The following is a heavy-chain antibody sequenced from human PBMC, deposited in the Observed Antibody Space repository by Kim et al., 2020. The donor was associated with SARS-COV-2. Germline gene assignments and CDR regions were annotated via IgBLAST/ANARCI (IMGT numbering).Heavy chain of an antibody. CDR3: ARYNYYDSSGYYSYYYYGMDV. J-gene: IGHJ6*02. CDR2: MNPNSGNT. Sequence: ASVKVSCKASGYTFTSYDINWVRQATGQGLEWMGWMNPNSGNTGYAQKFQGRVTMTRNTSISTAYMELSSLRSEDTAVYYCARYNYYDSSGYYSYYYYGMDVWGQGTTVTVSS. V-gene: IGHV1-8*01. CDR1: GYTFTSYD. D-gene: IGHD3-22*01.